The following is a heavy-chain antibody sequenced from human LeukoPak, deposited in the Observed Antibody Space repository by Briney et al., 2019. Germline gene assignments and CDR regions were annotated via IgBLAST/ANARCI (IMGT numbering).Heavy chain of an antibody. D-gene: IGHD5-18*01. CDR2: MNPNSGNT. J-gene: IGHJ3*02. CDR1: GYTFTGYY. Sequence: ASVKVSCKASGYTFTGYYMHWVRQAPGQGLEWMGWMNPNSGNTGYAQKFQGRVTMTRNTSISTAYMELSSLRSEDTAVYYCARGGGYSYGHSAFDIWGQGTMVTVSS. CDR3: ARGGGYSYGHSAFDI. V-gene: IGHV1-8*02.